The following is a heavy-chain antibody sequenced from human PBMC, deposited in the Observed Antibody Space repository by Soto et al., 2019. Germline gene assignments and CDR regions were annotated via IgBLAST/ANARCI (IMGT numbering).Heavy chain of an antibody. D-gene: IGHD3-22*01. CDR3: ARGPSRHYYDSSGYKN. Sequence: QVQLQESGPGLVKPSQTLSLTCTVSGGSISSGGYYWSWIRQHPGKGLEWIGYIYYSGSTYYNPSLTSRVTLSVDPSKTQFSLKLSSVTAADTAVYYCARGPSRHYYDSSGYKNWGQGTLVTVSS. CDR1: GGSISSGGYY. CDR2: IYYSGST. V-gene: IGHV4-31*03. J-gene: IGHJ4*02.